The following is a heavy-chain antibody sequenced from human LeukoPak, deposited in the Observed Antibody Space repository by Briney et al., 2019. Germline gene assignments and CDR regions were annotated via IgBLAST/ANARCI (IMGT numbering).Heavy chain of an antibody. Sequence: GGSLRLSCAASGFTLSSYWMHWVRQAPGKGLVWVSRIKSDDSSTNYADSVKGRFTISRDNAKNTLYLQMNNLRAEDTAVYYCAGSLVRGVRSYYYYYGMDVWGQGTTVTVSS. CDR2: IKSDDSST. V-gene: IGHV3-74*01. J-gene: IGHJ6*02. CDR3: AGSLVRGVRSYYYYYGMDV. D-gene: IGHD3-10*01. CDR1: GFTLSSYW.